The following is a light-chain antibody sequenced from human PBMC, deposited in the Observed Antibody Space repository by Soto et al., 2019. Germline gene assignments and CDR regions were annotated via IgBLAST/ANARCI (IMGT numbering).Light chain of an antibody. CDR2: DDK. Sequence: SYELTQAPSVSVSPGQTARITCGGNNIGATLVHCYQLGPGQAPVLVVRDDKDRPSGIPERFSGSNSGNTATLTISRVEGGDEADYYCQVWDGTSDHWVFGGGTKLTVL. J-gene: IGLJ3*02. V-gene: IGLV3-21*02. CDR1: NIGATL. CDR3: QVWDGTSDHWV.